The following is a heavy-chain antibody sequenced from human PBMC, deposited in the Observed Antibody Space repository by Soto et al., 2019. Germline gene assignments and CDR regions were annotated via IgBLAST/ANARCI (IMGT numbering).Heavy chain of an antibody. CDR1: RDTFSIYD. V-gene: IGHV1-8*01. D-gene: IGHD7-27*01. Sequence: QVQLVQSGAEVKKPGASVRVSCKASRDTFSIYDINWIRQATGPGLEWLGWMNPITGETGYAQKFQGRVTLTRDTSINTAYMELSSLKSEDTAVYYCARGPRNWGFDYWGQGTVVTVPS. CDR3: ARGPRNWGFDY. J-gene: IGHJ4*02. CDR2: MNPITGET.